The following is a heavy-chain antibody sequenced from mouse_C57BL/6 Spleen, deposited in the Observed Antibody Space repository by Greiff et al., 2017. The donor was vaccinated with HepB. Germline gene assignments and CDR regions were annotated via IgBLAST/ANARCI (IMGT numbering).Heavy chain of an antibody. CDR3: ASFYYGSSYWYFDV. Sequence: EVQVVESGGGLVKPGGSLKLSCAASGFTFSDYGMHWVRQAPEKGLEWVAYISSGSSTIYYADTVKGRFTISRDNAKNTLFLQMTSLRSEDTAMYYCASFYYGSSYWYFDVWGTGTTVTVSS. D-gene: IGHD1-1*01. CDR1: GFTFSDYG. CDR2: ISSGSSTI. V-gene: IGHV5-17*01. J-gene: IGHJ1*03.